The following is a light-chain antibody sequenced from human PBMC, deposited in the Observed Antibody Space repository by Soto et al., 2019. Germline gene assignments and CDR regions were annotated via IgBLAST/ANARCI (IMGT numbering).Light chain of an antibody. Sequence: EIVLTQSPGTLALSPGQRATLFCRARQSISNNYLAWYQQKPGQAPRLVISGAFNRATGIPDRFSGSGSGTDFTLTVRRADPEACALDYCQQYVSSTRLPVGGGTQVEMK. CDR1: QSISNNY. V-gene: IGKV3-20*01. J-gene: IGKJ4*01. CDR2: GAF. CDR3: QQYVSSTRLP.